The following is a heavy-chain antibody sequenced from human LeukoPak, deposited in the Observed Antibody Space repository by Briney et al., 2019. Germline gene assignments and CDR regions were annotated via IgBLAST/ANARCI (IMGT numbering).Heavy chain of an antibody. CDR1: GGTFSSYA. D-gene: IGHD3-3*01. J-gene: IGHJ6*02. Sequence: SVKVSCKASGGTFSSYAISWVRQAPGQGLEWMGRIIPILGIANYAQKFQGRVTITADKSTSPAYMELSSLRSEDTAVYYCARAGTYDFWSGYYPNYYYYGMDVWGQGTTVTVSS. V-gene: IGHV1-69*04. CDR3: ARAGTYDFWSGYYPNYYYYGMDV. CDR2: IIPILGIA.